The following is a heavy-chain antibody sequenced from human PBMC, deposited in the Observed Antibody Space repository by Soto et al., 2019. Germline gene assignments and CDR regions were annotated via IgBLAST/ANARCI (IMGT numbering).Heavy chain of an antibody. Sequence: HPGGSLRLSCAASGFTFSSYAMSWVRQAPGKGLEWVSAISGSGGSTYYADSVKGRFTISRDNSKNTLYLQMNSLRAEDTAVYYCAKGLVVVKNAFDIWGQGTMVTVSS. D-gene: IGHD3-22*01. CDR2: ISGSGGST. CDR3: AKGLVVVKNAFDI. V-gene: IGHV3-23*01. CDR1: GFTFSSYA. J-gene: IGHJ3*02.